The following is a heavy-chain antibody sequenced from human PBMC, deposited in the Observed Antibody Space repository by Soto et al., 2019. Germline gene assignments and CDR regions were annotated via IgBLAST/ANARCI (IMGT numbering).Heavy chain of an antibody. Sequence: EVQLLESGEGLVRPGGSLGLSWAASGFPFSSFPMSWVRQAPGRGLEGVSSISDSGGSAYYADSVKGRFTLSRDISKNTLYLQMNSLRAEDTALYYCAKDREYQVLWGYFQHWGQGTLITVSS. D-gene: IGHD2-2*01. CDR3: AKDREYQVLWGYFQH. CDR2: ISDSGGSA. J-gene: IGHJ1*01. CDR1: GFPFSSFP. V-gene: IGHV3-23*01.